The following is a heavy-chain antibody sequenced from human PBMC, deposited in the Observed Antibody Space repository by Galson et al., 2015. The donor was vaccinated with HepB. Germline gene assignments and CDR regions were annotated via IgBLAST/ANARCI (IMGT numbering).Heavy chain of an antibody. Sequence: SLRLSCAASGFTFSNAWMSWVRQAPGKGLEWVGRIKSKTDGGTTDYAAPVKGRFTISRDDSKNTLYLQMNSLKTEDTAVCYCTTDLTATVDAFDIWGQGTMVTVSS. CDR1: GFTFSNAW. CDR3: TTDLTATVDAFDI. J-gene: IGHJ3*02. D-gene: IGHD4-17*01. CDR2: IKSKTDGGTT. V-gene: IGHV3-15*01.